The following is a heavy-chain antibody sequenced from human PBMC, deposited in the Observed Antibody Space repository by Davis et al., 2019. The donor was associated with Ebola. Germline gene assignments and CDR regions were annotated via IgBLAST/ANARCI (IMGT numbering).Heavy chain of an antibody. D-gene: IGHD1-26*01. Sequence: GESLKISCAASGFTFSSYGMHWVRQAPGKGLEWVAVISYDGSNKYYADSVKGRFTISRDNAKNSLYLQMNSLRAEDTALYYCAKETHQFSSYFHYYYGMDVWGQGTTVTVSS. CDR2: ISYDGSNK. J-gene: IGHJ6*02. CDR3: AKETHQFSSYFHYYYGMDV. V-gene: IGHV3-30*18. CDR1: GFTFSSYG.